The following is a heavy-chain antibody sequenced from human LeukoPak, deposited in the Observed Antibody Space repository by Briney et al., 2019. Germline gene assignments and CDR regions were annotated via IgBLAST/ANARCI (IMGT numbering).Heavy chain of an antibody. CDR3: AGYDILTAHGWFDP. V-gene: IGHV4-34*08. J-gene: IGHJ5*02. CDR2: INHSGSA. CDR1: GFTVSSNY. D-gene: IGHD3-9*01. Sequence: LRLSCAASGFTVSSNYMSWIRQPPGKGLEWIGEINHSGSANYNPSLKSRVTISVDTSKNQFSLKLSSVTAADTAVYYCAGYDILTAHGWFDPWGQGTLVTVSS.